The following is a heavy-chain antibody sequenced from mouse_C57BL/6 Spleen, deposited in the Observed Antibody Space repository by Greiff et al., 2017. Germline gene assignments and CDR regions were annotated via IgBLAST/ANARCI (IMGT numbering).Heavy chain of an antibody. CDR1: GYTFTSYW. CDR3: ARSEGLRRGDY. CDR2: IDPSDSYT. J-gene: IGHJ4*01. Sequence: VQLQQPGAELVMPGASVKLSCKASGYTFTSYWMHWVKQRPGQGLEWIGEIDPSDSYTNYNQKFKGKSTLTVDKSSSTAYMQLSSLTSEDSAVYYCARSEGLRRGDYWGQGTSVTVSS. D-gene: IGHD2-4*01. V-gene: IGHV1-69*01.